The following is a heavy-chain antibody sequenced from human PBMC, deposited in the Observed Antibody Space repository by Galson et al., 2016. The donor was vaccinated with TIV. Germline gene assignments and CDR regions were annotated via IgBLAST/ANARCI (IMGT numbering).Heavy chain of an antibody. D-gene: IGHD2-8*01. J-gene: IGHJ3*01. CDR2: ISYDGSEK. CDR3: AKTYHSLKGNGDWLMAFDV. V-gene: IGHV3-30*18. Sequence: SLRLSCAASGFTFNNYAIHWVRQAPGKGLEGVAVISYDGSEKYYADPVRGRFTISRDNSNTVYLRMDSLRPEDTATFYCAKTYHSLKGNGDWLMAFDVWGQGTMVIVAS. CDR1: GFTFNNYA.